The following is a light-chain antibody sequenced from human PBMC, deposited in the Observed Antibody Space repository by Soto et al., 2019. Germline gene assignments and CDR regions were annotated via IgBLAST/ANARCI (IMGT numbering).Light chain of an antibody. CDR3: QQYGSSLRT. CDR1: QSFSSSY. J-gene: IGKJ1*01. CDR2: ETS. V-gene: IGKV3-20*01. Sequence: EIVLTQSPGSLSLSPGERATLSCRASQSFSSSYLAWYQQKPGQAPRLLIYETSSRATGIPDRFSGSGSGTDFTLTISRLEPEDFAVYYCQQYGSSLRTFGQGTKVDIK.